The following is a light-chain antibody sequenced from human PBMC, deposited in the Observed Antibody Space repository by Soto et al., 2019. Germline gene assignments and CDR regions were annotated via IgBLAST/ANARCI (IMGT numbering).Light chain of an antibody. V-gene: IGKV1-12*01. CDR2: AAS. CDR1: QGISSW. J-gene: IGKJ2*01. Sequence: DIQMTQSPSSVSASVGDRVTITCRASQGISSWLAWYQQKPGKAPKLLIYAASTLQYGVPARFIGSGSGTVFTLTISRLQPEDFATYYCQQVNSFPHTFGQGTKLEIK. CDR3: QQVNSFPHT.